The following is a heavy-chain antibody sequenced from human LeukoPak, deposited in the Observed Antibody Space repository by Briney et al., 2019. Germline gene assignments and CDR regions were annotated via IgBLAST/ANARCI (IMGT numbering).Heavy chain of an antibody. Sequence: SVKVSCKASGGTFSSYAISWVRQAPGQGLEWVGRIIPILGIANYAQKFQGRVTITADKSTSTAYMELSSLRSEDTAVYYCARDPHFGSDDYWGQGTLVTVSS. CDR3: ARDPHFGSDDY. CDR1: GGTFSSYA. CDR2: IIPILGIA. D-gene: IGHD3-3*01. J-gene: IGHJ4*02. V-gene: IGHV1-69*04.